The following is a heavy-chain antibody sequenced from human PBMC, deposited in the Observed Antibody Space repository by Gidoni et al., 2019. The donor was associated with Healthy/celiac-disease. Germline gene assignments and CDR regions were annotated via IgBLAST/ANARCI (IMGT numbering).Heavy chain of an antibody. D-gene: IGHD2-2*01. CDR1: GGSISSGGYS. V-gene: IGHV4-31*03. Sequence: QVQLQESGPGLVKPSQTLSLTCTVSGGSISSGGYSWSWLRQHPGKGLEWIGYIYYSGSTYYNPSLKSRVTISVDTSKNQFSLKLSSVTAADTAVYYCARGDIVVVPAATIGYYYYGMDVWGQGTTVTVSS. CDR3: ARGDIVVVPAATIGYYYYGMDV. J-gene: IGHJ6*02. CDR2: IYYSGST.